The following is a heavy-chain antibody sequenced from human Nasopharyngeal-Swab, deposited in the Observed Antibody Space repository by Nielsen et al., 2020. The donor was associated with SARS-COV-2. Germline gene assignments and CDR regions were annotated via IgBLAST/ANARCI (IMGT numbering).Heavy chain of an antibody. J-gene: IGHJ4*02. V-gene: IGHV3-74*01. CDR1: GFTFSNYR. CDR3: ARGRGSSTSMIGY. CDR2: INGDGSSL. Sequence: GESLKISCAASGFTFSNYRMHWVRQAPGMGLVWVSRINGDGSSLNYADFVKGRFTISTDNAKSTLYLEMNSLRAEDTAVYYCARGRGSSTSMIGYWGQGTLVTVSS. D-gene: IGHD2/OR15-2a*01.